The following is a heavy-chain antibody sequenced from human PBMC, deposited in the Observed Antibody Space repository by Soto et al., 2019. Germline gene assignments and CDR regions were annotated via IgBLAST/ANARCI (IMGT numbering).Heavy chain of an antibody. V-gene: IGHV1-69*13. D-gene: IGHD1-1*01. CDR1: GGTFSSYA. CDR2: IIPIFGTA. CDR3: ARVWNPSYGMDV. Sequence: GASVKVSCKASGGTFSSYAISWGRQAPGQGLEWMGGIIPIFGTANYAQKFQGRVTITADESTSTAYMELSSLRSEDTAVYYCARVWNPSYGMDVWGQGTTVTVSS. J-gene: IGHJ6*02.